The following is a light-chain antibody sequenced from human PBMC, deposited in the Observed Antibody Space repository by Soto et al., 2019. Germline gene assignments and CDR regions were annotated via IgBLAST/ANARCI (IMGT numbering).Light chain of an antibody. J-gene: IGKJ1*01. CDR1: QGIRSA. CDR2: AAS. V-gene: IGKV1-6*01. Sequence: AIQLTQYPSSLSASVGDRVTITGRASQGIRSALGWYQQKPGKVPKLLIYAASTLQSGVPSRFSGSGSGTDFTLTVSSLQPEDFATYYCLLDFSYFWAFGQGTKVDIK. CDR3: LLDFSYFWA.